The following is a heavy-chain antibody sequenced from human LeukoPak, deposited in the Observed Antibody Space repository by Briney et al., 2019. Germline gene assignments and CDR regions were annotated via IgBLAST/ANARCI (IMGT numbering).Heavy chain of an antibody. V-gene: IGHV3-33*08. CDR1: GFTFSSYA. D-gene: IGHD3-22*01. CDR2: IWYDGSNK. J-gene: IGHJ4*02. Sequence: GKSLRLSCAASGFTFSSYAKHWVRQAPGKGLEWVAVIWYDGSNKYYADSVKGRFTISRDNSKNTLYLQMNSLRAEDTAVYYCARDLHYYDSSGYYFDYWGQGTLVTVSS. CDR3: ARDLHYYDSSGYYFDY.